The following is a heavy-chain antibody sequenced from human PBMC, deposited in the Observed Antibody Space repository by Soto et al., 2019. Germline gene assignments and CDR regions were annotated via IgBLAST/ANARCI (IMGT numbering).Heavy chain of an antibody. J-gene: IGHJ2*01. CDR2: INSDGSST. D-gene: IGHD1-26*01. Sequence: EVQLVESGGGLVQPGGSLRLSCAASGFTFSSYWMHWVRQAPGKGLVWVSRINSDGSSTSYADSAKGRFTISRDNAKNTLYLQMNSLRAEDTAVYYCARGGSLNWYFDLWGRGTLVTVSS. V-gene: IGHV3-74*01. CDR3: ARGGSLNWYFDL. CDR1: GFTFSSYW.